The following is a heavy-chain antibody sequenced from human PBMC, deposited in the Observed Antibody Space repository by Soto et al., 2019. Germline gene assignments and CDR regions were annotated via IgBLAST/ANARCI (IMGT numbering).Heavy chain of an antibody. Sequence: GGSLRLSCAASGFTFSSYAMSWVRQAPGKGLEWVSAISGSGGSTYYADSVKGRFTISRDNSKNTLYLQMNSLRAEDTAVYYCAKDAELWLRSPRYYYMDVWGKGTTVTVSS. V-gene: IGHV3-23*01. CDR3: AKDAELWLRSPRYYYMDV. CDR1: GFTFSSYA. D-gene: IGHD5-18*01. CDR2: ISGSGGST. J-gene: IGHJ6*03.